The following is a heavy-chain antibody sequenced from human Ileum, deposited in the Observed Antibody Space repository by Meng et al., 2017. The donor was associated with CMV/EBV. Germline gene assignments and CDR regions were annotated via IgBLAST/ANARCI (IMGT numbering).Heavy chain of an antibody. V-gene: IGHV1-2*02. D-gene: IGHD3-3*01. CDR3: ARAYGDIWSGYYSMAPDY. CDR2: INPNSGGT. J-gene: IGHJ4*02. Sequence: ASVKVSCKASGYTFTGYYMHWVRQAPGQGLEWMGWINPNSGGTNYAQKFQGRVTMTRDTSISTAYMELSRLRSDDTAVYYCARAYGDIWSGYYSMAPDYWGQGTLVTVSS. CDR1: GYTFTGYY.